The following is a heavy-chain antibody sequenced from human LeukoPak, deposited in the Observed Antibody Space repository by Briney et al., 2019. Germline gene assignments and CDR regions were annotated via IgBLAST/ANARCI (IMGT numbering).Heavy chain of an antibody. V-gene: IGHV4-59*08. CDR3: ARQETYCSSTSCYDY. CDR1: GGSISSYY. CDR2: IYYSGST. J-gene: IGHJ4*02. D-gene: IGHD2-2*01. Sequence: SETLSLTCTVSGGSISSYYWSWIRQPPGKGLEWIGYIYYSGSTNYNPSLKSRVTISVDRSKNQFSLKLSSVTAADTAVYYCARQETYCSSTSCYDYWGQGTLVTVSS.